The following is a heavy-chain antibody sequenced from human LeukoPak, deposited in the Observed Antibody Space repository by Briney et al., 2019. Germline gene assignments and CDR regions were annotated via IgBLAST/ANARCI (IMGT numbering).Heavy chain of an antibody. CDR3: ARVVASTSIDS. D-gene: IGHD2-15*01. CDR2: IYYSGNT. J-gene: IGHJ4*02. CDR1: GSSISNYY. V-gene: IGHV4-39*02. Sequence: WETLSLTCTVSGSSISNYYWGWIRQAPGKGLEWIGSIYYSGNTYYNPALQSRVTISIDASTNRFSLKLTSVTAADTALYYCARVVASTSIDSWGQGTLVTVSS.